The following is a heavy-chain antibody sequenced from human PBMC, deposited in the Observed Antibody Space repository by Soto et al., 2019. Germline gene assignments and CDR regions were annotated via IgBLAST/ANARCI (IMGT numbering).Heavy chain of an antibody. Sequence: GGSLRLSCAASGFTFSSYSMNWVRQAPGKGLEWVSYISSSSSTIYYADSVKGQFTISRDNAKNSLYLQMNSLRAEDTAVYYCAIERYCSGGSCSLYYYYMDVWGKGTTVTVSS. V-gene: IGHV3-48*01. D-gene: IGHD2-15*01. CDR1: GFTFSSYS. CDR2: ISSSSSTI. J-gene: IGHJ6*03. CDR3: AIERYCSGGSCSLYYYYMDV.